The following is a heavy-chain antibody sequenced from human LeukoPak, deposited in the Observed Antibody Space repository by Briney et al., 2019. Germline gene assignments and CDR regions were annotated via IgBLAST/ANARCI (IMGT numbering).Heavy chain of an antibody. J-gene: IGHJ3*02. D-gene: IGHD3-3*01. CDR1: GGSISSYY. Sequence: SETLSLTCTVSGGSISSYYWSWIRQPPGKGLEWIGYINYSETTNYNPSLKRRVTISVDTSKNQFFLRLSSVTAADTAVYYCARGIFGMVINGFDIWGQGTMVTVSS. CDR2: INYSETT. CDR3: ARGIFGMVINGFDI. V-gene: IGHV4-59*01.